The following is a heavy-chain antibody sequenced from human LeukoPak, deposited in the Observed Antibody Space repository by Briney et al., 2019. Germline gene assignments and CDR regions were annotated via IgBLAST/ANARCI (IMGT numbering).Heavy chain of an antibody. Sequence: PGGSLRLSCEASGFSVRNSYMSRVRQAPGKEPESVSVIYTGGTTFYADSVKGRFTISRDSSKNTLYLQMNSLRAEYTAVYYCARDGPRHEQWLVTWGQEPWSPSP. D-gene: IGHD6-19*01. J-gene: IGHJ5*01. CDR3: ARDGPRHEQWLVT. V-gene: IGHV3-66*01. CDR2: IYTGGTT. CDR1: GFSVRNSY.